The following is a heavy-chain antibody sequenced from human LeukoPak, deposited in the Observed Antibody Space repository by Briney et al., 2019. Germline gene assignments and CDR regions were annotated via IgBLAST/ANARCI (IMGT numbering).Heavy chain of an antibody. V-gene: IGHV3-23*01. CDR3: AKGDYGDSEDPKAYYMDV. CDR2: ISGSGGST. D-gene: IGHD4-17*01. CDR1: GFTFSSYA. Sequence: GGSLRLSCAASGFTFSSYAMSWVRQAPGKGLEWVSAISGSGGSTYYADSVKGRFTISRDNSKNTLYLQMNSLRAEDTAVYYCAKGDYGDSEDPKAYYMDVWGKGTTVTVSS. J-gene: IGHJ6*03.